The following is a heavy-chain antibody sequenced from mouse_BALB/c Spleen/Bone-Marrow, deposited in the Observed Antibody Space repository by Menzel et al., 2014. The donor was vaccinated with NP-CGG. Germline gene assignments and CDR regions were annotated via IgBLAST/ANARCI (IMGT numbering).Heavy chain of an antibody. CDR1: GYTFTSYW. V-gene: IGHV1S132*01. CDR2: IFPGTGTT. J-gene: IGHJ2*01. Sequence: QVQLQQSGAELVKPGASVKLSCKTSGYTFTSYWIQWVKRRPGQGLGWIGEIFPGTGTTYYNEKFKDKATLTIDTSSSTAYMQLSSLTSEDSAVYFCARKGISTVIATAYYFDHWGQGSTLTVSS. D-gene: IGHD2-4*01. CDR3: ARKGISTVIATAYYFDH.